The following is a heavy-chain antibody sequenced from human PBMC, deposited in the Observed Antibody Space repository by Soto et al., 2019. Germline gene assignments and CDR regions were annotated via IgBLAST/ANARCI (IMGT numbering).Heavy chain of an antibody. J-gene: IGHJ6*02. Sequence: GGSLRLSCAASGFTFSSYSMNWVRQAPGKGLEWVSYISSSSSTIYYADSVKGRFTISRDNAKNSLYLQMNSLRDEDTAVYYCARDGEYGSSSWYSYYYNGMHVWGQGTTVTVSS. CDR3: ARDGEYGSSSWYSYYYNGMHV. CDR2: ISSSSSTI. CDR1: GFTFSSYS. D-gene: IGHD6-13*01. V-gene: IGHV3-48*02.